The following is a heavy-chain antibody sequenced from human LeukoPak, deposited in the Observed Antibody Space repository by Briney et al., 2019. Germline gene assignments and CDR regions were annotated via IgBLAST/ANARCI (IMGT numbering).Heavy chain of an antibody. CDR1: GGSFRSYY. V-gene: IGHV4-59*01. J-gene: IGHJ4*02. Sequence: ASETLSLTCTVSGGSFRSYYWTWIRQPPGKGLEWIAFISYSGSTNVNPSLKSRVTTSVDTSKNQFSLKLSSVTAADTAVYYCARHTPLMTFDHWGQGTRVTVSS. CDR2: ISYSGST. D-gene: IGHD2-8*01. CDR3: ARHTPLMTFDH.